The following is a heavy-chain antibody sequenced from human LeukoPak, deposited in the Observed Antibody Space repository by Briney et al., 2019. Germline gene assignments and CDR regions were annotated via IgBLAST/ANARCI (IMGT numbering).Heavy chain of an antibody. D-gene: IGHD5-18*01. V-gene: IGHV3-9*01. CDR3: AKDTRGYSYGSYFDY. Sequence: PGRSLRLSCAASGFTFDDYAMHWVRQAPGKGLEWVSGISWNSGSIGYADSVKGRFTISRDNAKNSLYLQMNSLRAEDTALYYCAKDTRGYSYGSYFDYWGQGTLVTVSS. CDR1: GFTFDDYA. J-gene: IGHJ4*02. CDR2: ISWNSGSI.